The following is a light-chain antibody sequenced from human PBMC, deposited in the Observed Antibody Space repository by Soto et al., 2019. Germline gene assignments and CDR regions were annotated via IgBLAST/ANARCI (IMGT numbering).Light chain of an antibody. CDR2: LGS. V-gene: IGKV2-28*01. Sequence: DIVMTQSPLSLPVTPGEPASISCRSSQSLLHSNGYNYLDWYRQKPGQSPQLLIYLGSNRASGVPGRFSGSGSVTYFTLKISRVEAEDVGVYYCMQALQTAWTFGQGTKVEIK. J-gene: IGKJ1*01. CDR1: QSLLHSNGYNY. CDR3: MQALQTAWT.